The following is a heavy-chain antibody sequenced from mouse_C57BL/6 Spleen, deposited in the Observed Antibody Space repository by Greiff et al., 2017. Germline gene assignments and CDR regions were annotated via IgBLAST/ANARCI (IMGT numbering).Heavy chain of an antibody. CDR2: LDPSDSYT. V-gene: IGHV1-50*01. CDR1: GYTFTSYW. J-gene: IGHJ1*03. CDR3: ARSYSNYWYFDV. Sequence: QVHVKQPGAELVKPGASVKLSCKASGYTFTSYWMQWVKQRPGQGLEWIGELDPSDSYTNYNQKFKGKATLTVDTSSSTAYMQLSSLTSEDSAVYYCARSYSNYWYFDVWGTGTTVTVSS. D-gene: IGHD2-5*01.